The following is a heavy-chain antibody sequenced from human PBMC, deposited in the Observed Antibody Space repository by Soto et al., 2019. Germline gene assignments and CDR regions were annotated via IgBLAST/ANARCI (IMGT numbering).Heavy chain of an antibody. J-gene: IGHJ6*03. CDR1: GGSISSGGYY. Sequence: PSETLSLTCTVSGGSISSGGYYWSWIRQHPGKGLEWIGYIYYSGSTYYNPYLKSRVTISVDTSRNQFSLKLSSVTAADTAVYYCARSIAAAGTYYYYYYYMDVWGKGATVTVSS. V-gene: IGHV4-31*03. CDR3: ARSIAAAGTYYYYYYYMDV. CDR2: IYYSGST. D-gene: IGHD6-13*01.